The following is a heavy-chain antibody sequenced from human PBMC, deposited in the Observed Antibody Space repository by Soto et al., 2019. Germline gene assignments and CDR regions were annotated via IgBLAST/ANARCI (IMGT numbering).Heavy chain of an antibody. D-gene: IGHD3-10*01. V-gene: IGHV4-31*03. CDR1: GDSIRSGNFY. J-gene: IGHJ4*02. Sequence: QVQLQESGPGLVEPSETLSLTCTVSGDSIRSGNFYWVWIRQHPGKGLEGIGFIYHSGKAYYNPSLESRLTISIDASKNQFSLKLTALTAADTATYFCARVGVQIYVHVWGQGILVTVSS. CDR2: IYHSGKA. CDR3: ARVGVQIYVHV.